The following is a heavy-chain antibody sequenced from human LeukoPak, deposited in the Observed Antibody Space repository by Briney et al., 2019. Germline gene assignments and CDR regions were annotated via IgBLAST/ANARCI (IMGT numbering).Heavy chain of an antibody. J-gene: IGHJ6*02. CDR1: GFTFSSYG. CDR3: AKEAIYGMDV. CDR2: ISYDGSNK. V-gene: IGHV3-30*18. Sequence: PGGSLRLSCAASGFTFSSYGMHWVRQAPGTGLEWVAVISYDGSNKYYADSVKGRFTISRDNSKNTLYLQMNSLRAEDTAVYYCAKEAIYGMDVWGQGTTVTVSS.